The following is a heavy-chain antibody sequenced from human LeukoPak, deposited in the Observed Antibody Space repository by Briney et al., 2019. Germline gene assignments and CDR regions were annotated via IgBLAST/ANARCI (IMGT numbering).Heavy chain of an antibody. CDR2: IYTSGST. Sequence: SENLSLTCTVSGGSISSYYWSWIRQPAGKGPEWIGRIYTSGSTNYNPSLRSRVAISVDKSKNQFSLKLSSVTAADTAVYYCARDYSNYVVWFDPWGQGTLVTVSS. CDR3: ARDYSNYVVWFDP. V-gene: IGHV4-4*07. CDR1: GGSISSYY. D-gene: IGHD4-11*01. J-gene: IGHJ5*02.